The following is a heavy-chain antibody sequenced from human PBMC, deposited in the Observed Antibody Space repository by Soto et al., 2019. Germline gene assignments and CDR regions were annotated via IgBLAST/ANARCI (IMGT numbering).Heavy chain of an antibody. CDR1: GFTFSSYS. Sequence: GGSLRLSCAASGFTFSSYSMNWVRQAPGKGLEWVSSISGSGGSTYYADSVKGRFTISRDNSKNTLYLQMNSLRAEDTAVYYCAKALSGYDAFDYWGQGTLVTVSS. CDR3: AKALSGYDAFDY. D-gene: IGHD5-12*01. CDR2: ISGSGGST. J-gene: IGHJ4*02. V-gene: IGHV3-23*01.